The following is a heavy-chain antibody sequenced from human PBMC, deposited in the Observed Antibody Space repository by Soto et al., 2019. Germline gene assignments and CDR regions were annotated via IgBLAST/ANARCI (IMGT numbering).Heavy chain of an antibody. D-gene: IGHD2-21*02. Sequence: SVKVSCKASGFTFTSSVIQWMRQARGQRLEWIGWIVVGSGYTNYAQKFQERVTITRDMSTSTAYMELSSLRSEDTAVYYCAATPRGNSARLYYFYYYGMNVWGQ. V-gene: IGHV1-58*02. CDR2: IVVGSGYT. CDR3: AATPRGNSARLYYFYYYGMNV. J-gene: IGHJ6*02. CDR1: GFTFTSSV.